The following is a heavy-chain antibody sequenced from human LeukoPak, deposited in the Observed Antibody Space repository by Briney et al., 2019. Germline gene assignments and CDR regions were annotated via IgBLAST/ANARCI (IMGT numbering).Heavy chain of an antibody. J-gene: IGHJ4*02. Sequence: ASVKVSCKASGGTFSSYAISWVRQAPGPGLEWMGGIIPIFGTANYAQKFQGRVTITTDESTSTAYMELSSLRSEDTAVYYCASLGGYSYGLGLTCWGQGTLVTVSS. CDR1: GGTFSSYA. CDR3: ASLGGYSYGLGLTC. V-gene: IGHV1-69*05. D-gene: IGHD5-18*01. CDR2: IIPIFGTA.